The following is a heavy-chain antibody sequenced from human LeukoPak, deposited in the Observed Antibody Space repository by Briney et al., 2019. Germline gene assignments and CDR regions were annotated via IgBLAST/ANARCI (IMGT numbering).Heavy chain of an antibody. CDR3: ARSRRYSSGWYVGY. CDR2: ISSSSTI. Sequence: GGSLRLSCAASGFTFSSYSMNWVRQAPGKGLEWVSYISSSSTIYYADSVKGRFTISRDNAKNSLYLQMNSLRAEDTAVYYCARSRRYSSGWYVGYWGQGTLVTVSS. J-gene: IGHJ4*02. CDR1: GFTFSSYS. D-gene: IGHD6-13*01. V-gene: IGHV3-48*01.